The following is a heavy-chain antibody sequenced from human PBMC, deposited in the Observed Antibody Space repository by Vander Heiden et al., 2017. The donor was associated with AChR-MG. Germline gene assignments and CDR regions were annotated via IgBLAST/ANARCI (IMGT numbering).Heavy chain of an antibody. J-gene: IGHJ5*02. V-gene: IGHV4-4*07. CDR2: IYTSGST. D-gene: IGHD3-10*01. Sequence: QVQLQESGPGLVKPSETLSLTCTVSGGSISSYYWSWIRQPAGKGLEWIGRIYTSGSTNYNPSLESRVTMSVDTSKNQFSLKLSSVTAADTAVYYCARDTRGSLLWFGDSGCWFDPWGQGTLVTVSS. CDR1: GGSISSYY. CDR3: ARDTRGSLLWFGDSGCWFDP.